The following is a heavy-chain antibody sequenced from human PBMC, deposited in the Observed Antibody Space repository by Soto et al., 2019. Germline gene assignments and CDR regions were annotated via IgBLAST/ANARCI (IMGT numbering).Heavy chain of an antibody. V-gene: IGHV4-39*01. CDR1: GGSISSSSYY. Sequence: SETLSLTCTVSGGSISSSSYYWGWIRQPPGKGLEWIGSIYYSGSTYYNPSLKSRVTISVDTSKNQFSLKLGSVTAADTAVYYCARDIVVVPADVYYFDYWGQGTLVTVSS. D-gene: IGHD2-2*01. CDR3: ARDIVVVPADVYYFDY. CDR2: IYYSGST. J-gene: IGHJ4*02.